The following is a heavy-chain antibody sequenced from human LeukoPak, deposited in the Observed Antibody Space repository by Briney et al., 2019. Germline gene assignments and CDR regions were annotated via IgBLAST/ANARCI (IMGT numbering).Heavy chain of an antibody. CDR3: ARHLVNA. D-gene: IGHD2/OR15-2a*01. CDR1: GFTLSSYW. V-gene: IGHV3-7*03. J-gene: IGHJ4*02. Sequence: PGGSLRLSCAASGFTLSSYWMSWVRQAPGKGLEWVANIKQDGSEKYYVDSVKGRFTISRDNAKNSLYLQMNSLRAEDTAVYYCARHLVNAWGQGTLVTVSS. CDR2: IKQDGSEK.